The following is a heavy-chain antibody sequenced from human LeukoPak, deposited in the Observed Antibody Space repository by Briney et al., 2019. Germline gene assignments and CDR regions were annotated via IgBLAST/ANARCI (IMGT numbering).Heavy chain of an antibody. Sequence: SETLSLTCTVSGYSISTGYYWDRIRQPPGKGLEWIGTFYHGGSTYYNPSLKSRVTISVDTSKNQFSLKLSSVTAADTAVYYCASQYGSGSYYKGFGGYMDVWGKGTTVTISS. V-gene: IGHV4-38-2*02. CDR1: GYSISTGYY. CDR3: ASQYGSGSYYKGFGGYMDV. D-gene: IGHD3-10*01. J-gene: IGHJ6*03. CDR2: FYHGGST.